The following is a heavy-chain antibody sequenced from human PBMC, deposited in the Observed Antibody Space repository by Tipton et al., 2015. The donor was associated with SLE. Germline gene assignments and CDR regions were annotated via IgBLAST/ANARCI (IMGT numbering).Heavy chain of an antibody. CDR3: ARGYCSDGVCYGFGFFDY. D-gene: IGHD2-8*01. J-gene: IGHJ4*02. CDR2: LYYSGNI. Sequence: TLSLTCTVSGGSIRSSRHFWGWIRQPPGKGLEWIGVLYYSGNIYYNPSLKSPVTLSIDTSKNQFSLKMRSVTAADTAVYFCARGYCSDGVCYGFGFFDYWGQGNLVTVSS. V-gene: IGHV4-39*07. CDR1: GGSIRSSRHF.